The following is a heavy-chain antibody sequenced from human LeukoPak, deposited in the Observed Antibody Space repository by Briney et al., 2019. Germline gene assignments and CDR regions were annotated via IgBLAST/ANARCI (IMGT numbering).Heavy chain of an antibody. J-gene: IGHJ6*02. CDR3: ARDIRHCSGGSCGPNYYYYGMDV. V-gene: IGHV1-18*01. CDR2: ISAYNGNT. CDR1: GYTFTSYG. Sequence: GASVKVSCKASGYTFTSYGISWVRQAPGQGLEWMGWISAYNGNTNYARKLQGRVTMTTDTSTSTAYMELRSLRSDDTAVYYCARDIRHCSGGSCGPNYYYYGMDVWGQGTTVTVSS. D-gene: IGHD2-15*01.